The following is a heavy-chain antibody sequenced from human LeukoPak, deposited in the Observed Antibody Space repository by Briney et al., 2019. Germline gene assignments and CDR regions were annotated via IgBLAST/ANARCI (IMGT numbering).Heavy chain of an antibody. CDR1: GYSISSGYY. CDR3: ARQLEWEVGVHYFDY. D-gene: IGHD1-26*01. CDR2: IYHSGST. J-gene: IGHJ4*02. Sequence: SETLSLTCAVSGYSISSGYYWGWIRQPPGKGLEWIGSIYHSGSTYYNRSLKSRVTISVDTSKNQFSLKPSSVTAADTAVYYCARQLEWEVGVHYFDYWGQGTLVTVSS. V-gene: IGHV4-38-2*01.